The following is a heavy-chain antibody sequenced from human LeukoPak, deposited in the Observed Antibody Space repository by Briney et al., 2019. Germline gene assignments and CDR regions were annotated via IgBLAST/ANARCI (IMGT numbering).Heavy chain of an antibody. Sequence: SETLSLTCTASGYSISSGYYWGWIRPPPGKGQEWSGSIYYSGSTYYNPSLKSRVTISVDTSKNQFSLKLSSVTAADTAVYYCARLLRRDDYVWGSYRRTLYYFDYWGQGTLVTVSS. CDR3: ARLLRRDDYVWGSYRRTLYYFDY. CDR1: GYSISSGYY. D-gene: IGHD3-16*02. V-gene: IGHV4-38-2*02. J-gene: IGHJ4*02. CDR2: IYYSGST.